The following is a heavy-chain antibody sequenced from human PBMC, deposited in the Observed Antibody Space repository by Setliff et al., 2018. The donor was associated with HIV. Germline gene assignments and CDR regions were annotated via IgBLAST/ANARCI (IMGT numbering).Heavy chain of an antibody. D-gene: IGHD3-22*01. J-gene: IGHJ5*02. CDR3: AREGTVGDYYDSSGYYYVGVTNWFDP. Sequence: SETLSLTCAVSGYSISSGYYWGWIRQPPGKGLEWIGSIYHSGSTYYNPSLRSRVTISVDTSKNQFSLKLSSVTAADTAVYYCAREGTVGDYYDSSGYYYVGVTNWFDPWGQGTLVTVSS. CDR2: IYHSGST. V-gene: IGHV4-38-2*02. CDR1: GYSISSGYY.